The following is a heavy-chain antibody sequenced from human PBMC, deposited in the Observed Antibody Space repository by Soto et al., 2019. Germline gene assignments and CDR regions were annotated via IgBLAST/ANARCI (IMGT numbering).Heavy chain of an antibody. V-gene: IGHV1-69*02. CDR3: ARVPLVVLIYFES. Sequence: QVQLVQSGTEVKKPGSSVKVSCKASGGTFRHYPINWVRQAPGQGLEWMGSIFPLTDIPDYAQNFQSRLTISADQSTSTAYMELSSLTSDDTAMYFCARVPLVVLIYFESWGQGTLVTVSS. CDR2: IFPLTDIP. J-gene: IGHJ4*02. CDR1: GGTFRHYP.